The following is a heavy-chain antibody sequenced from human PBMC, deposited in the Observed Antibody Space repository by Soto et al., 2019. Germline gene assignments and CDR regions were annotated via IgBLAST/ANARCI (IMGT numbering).Heavy chain of an antibody. D-gene: IGHD2-2*01. V-gene: IGHV4-59*01. Sequence: PSETLSLTCTVSGGSISSYYWSWIRQPPGKGLERIGYIYYSGSTNYNPSLKSRVTISVDTSKNQFSLKLSSVTAADTAVYYCARAAXYCSSTSCRLRVDAFDIWGQGTMVTVSS. CDR3: ARAAXYCSSTSCRLRVDAFDI. CDR1: GGSISSYY. CDR2: IYYSGST. J-gene: IGHJ3*02.